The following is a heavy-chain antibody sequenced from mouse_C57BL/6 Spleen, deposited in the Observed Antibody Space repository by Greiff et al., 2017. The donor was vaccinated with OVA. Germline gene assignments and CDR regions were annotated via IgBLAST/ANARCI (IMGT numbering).Heavy chain of an antibody. V-gene: IGHV5-15*01. D-gene: IGHD1-1*01. CDR3: ARHTGYFDY. CDR2: ISNLAYSI. CDR1: GFTFSDYG. Sequence: EVKLMESGGGLVQPGGSLKLSCAASGFTFSDYGMAWVRQAPRKGPEWVAFISNLAYSIYYADTVKGRFTISRENAKNTLYLEMSSLRSDDTAMYYCARHTGYFDYWGQGTTLTVSS. J-gene: IGHJ2*01.